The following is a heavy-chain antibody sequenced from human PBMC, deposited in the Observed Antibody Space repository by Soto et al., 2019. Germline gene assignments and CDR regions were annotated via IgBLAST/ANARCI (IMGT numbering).Heavy chain of an antibody. D-gene: IGHD2-2*01. CDR3: PKDRVYQLLPYNNSGMDV. J-gene: IGHJ6*02. CDR2: ISYDGSNK. V-gene: IGHV3-30*18. Sequence: QVQLVESGGGVVQPGRSLRLSCAASGFTFSSYGMHWVRQAPGKGLEWVAVISYDGSNKYYADSVKDLFTISRDNSKNPLYLQMTSLRPEDTAVYYCPKDRVYQLLPYNNSGMDVWGQGTTVTVSS. CDR1: GFTFSSYG.